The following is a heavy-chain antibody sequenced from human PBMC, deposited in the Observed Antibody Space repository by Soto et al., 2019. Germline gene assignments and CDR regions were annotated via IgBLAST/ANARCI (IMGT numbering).Heavy chain of an antibody. J-gene: IGHJ4*02. CDR2: IFYSGST. CDR1: GGSISSYY. D-gene: IGHD3-10*01. Sequence: SETLSLTCTVSGGSISSYYWSWIRQPPGKGLEWIGYIFYSGSTSYNPSLKSRVTISVDTSNNQFSLSPSSVTAADTAVYYCAKKSYYGSGSYYPDWGQGTLVTVSS. CDR3: AKKSYYGSGSYYPD. V-gene: IGHV4-59*01.